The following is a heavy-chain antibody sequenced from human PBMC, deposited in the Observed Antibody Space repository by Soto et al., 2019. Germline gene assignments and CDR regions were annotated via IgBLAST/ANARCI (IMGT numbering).Heavy chain of an antibody. V-gene: IGHV3-21*01. D-gene: IGHD3-22*01. CDR1: GFTFSSYS. J-gene: IGHJ5*02. CDR2: ISSSSSYI. Sequence: EVQLVESGGGLVKPGGSLRLSCAASGFTFSSYSMNWVRQAPGKGLEWVSSISSSSSYIYYADSVKGRFTISRDNAKNSLYLQMNSLRAEDTAVYYCARSVGRYYDSSGYDHWGQGTLVTVSS. CDR3: ARSVGRYYDSSGYDH.